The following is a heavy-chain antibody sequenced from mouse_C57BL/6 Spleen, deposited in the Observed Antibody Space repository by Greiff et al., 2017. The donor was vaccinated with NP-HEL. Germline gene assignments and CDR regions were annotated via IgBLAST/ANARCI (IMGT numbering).Heavy chain of an antibody. CDR2: INPNNGGT. CDR3: ARWRYGYDGFAY. Sequence: EVQLQQSGPELVKPGASVKISCKASGYTFTDYYMNWVKQSHGKSLEWIGDINPNNGGTSYNQKFKGKATLTVDKSSSTAYMELRSLTSEDSAVYYGARWRYGYDGFAYWGQGTLVTVSA. CDR1: GYTFTDYY. J-gene: IGHJ3*01. D-gene: IGHD2-2*01. V-gene: IGHV1-26*01.